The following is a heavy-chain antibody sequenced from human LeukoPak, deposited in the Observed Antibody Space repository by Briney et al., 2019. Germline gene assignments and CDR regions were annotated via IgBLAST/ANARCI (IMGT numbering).Heavy chain of an antibody. J-gene: IGHJ4*02. CDR2: INVSGGST. D-gene: IGHD1-26*01. V-gene: IGHV3-23*01. CDR3: ARIEWEGPHPTLNY. Sequence: GGSLRPSCAASGFTFSNYAMSWVRQAPGKGLEWVSGINVSGGSTFYADSVRGRFTISRDNSKNTLYLQMNSLRAEDTAVYYCARIEWEGPHPTLNYWGQGTLVTVSS. CDR1: GFTFSNYA.